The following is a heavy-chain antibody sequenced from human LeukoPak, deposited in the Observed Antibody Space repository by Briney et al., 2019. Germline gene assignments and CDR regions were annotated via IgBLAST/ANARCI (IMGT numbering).Heavy chain of an antibody. CDR1: GGSISSSSYY. CDR2: IYYSGST. V-gene: IGHV4-39*01. D-gene: IGHD3-10*01. CDR3: ARPAVRTYYYYYMDV. J-gene: IGHJ6*03. Sequence: SETLSLTCTVSGGSISSSSYYWGWIRQPPGKGLEWIGSIYYSGSTYYNPSLKGRVTISVDTSKNQFSLKLSSVTAADTAVYYCARPAVRTYYYYYMDVWGKGTTVTVSS.